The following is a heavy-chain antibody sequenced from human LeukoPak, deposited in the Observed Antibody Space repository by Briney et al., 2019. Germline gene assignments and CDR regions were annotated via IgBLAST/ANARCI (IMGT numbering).Heavy chain of an antibody. CDR1: GFTFSSYS. Sequence: GGSLRLSCAASGFTFSSYSMNWVRQAPGKGLEWVSYISSSSSNIYYADSVKGRFTISRDNAKNSLYLQMNSLRAEDTAVYYCARDRIVGVTGRYFDYWGQGTLVTVSS. V-gene: IGHV3-48*04. CDR3: ARDRIVGVTGRYFDY. D-gene: IGHD1-26*01. CDR2: ISSSSSNI. J-gene: IGHJ4*02.